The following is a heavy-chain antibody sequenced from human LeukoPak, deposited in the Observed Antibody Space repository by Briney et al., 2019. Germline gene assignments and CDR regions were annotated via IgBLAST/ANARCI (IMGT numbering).Heavy chain of an antibody. CDR2: IYYSGST. V-gene: IGHV4-39*01. CDR1: GGSIRSTSYY. CDR3: GRLFYDFWGGHYYYMDV. D-gene: IGHD3-3*01. J-gene: IGHJ6*03. Sequence: SETLSLTCTVSGGSIRSTSYYWGWSRQPPGKGLEWIGSIYYSGSTYYNPSLKSRVTISVDTSKNQFSLKLSSVTAADTAVYYCGRLFYDFWGGHYYYMDVWGKGTTVTVSS.